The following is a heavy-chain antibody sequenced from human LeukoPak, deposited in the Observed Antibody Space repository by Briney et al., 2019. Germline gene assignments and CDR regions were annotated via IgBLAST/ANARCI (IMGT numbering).Heavy chain of an antibody. V-gene: IGHV3-21*01. Sequence: GGSLRLSCAASGFTFSSYSMNWVRQAPGKGLEWVSSISSSSSYIYYEDSVKGRFTISRDNAKTSLYLQMNSLRAEDTAVYYCARAHSGSYWGQGTLVTVSS. J-gene: IGHJ1*01. CDR1: GFTFSSYS. CDR3: ARAHSGSY. D-gene: IGHD1-26*01. CDR2: ISSSSSYI.